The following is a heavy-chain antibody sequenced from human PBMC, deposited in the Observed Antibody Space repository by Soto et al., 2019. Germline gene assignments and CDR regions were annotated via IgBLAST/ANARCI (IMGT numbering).Heavy chain of an antibody. J-gene: IGHJ6*02. CDR2: IYYSGST. CDR1: GGSVSSGSYY. V-gene: IGHV4-61*01. CDR3: ARPLYSYGPMDV. Sequence: SETLSLTCTVSGGSVSSGSYYCSWIRQPQGKGLEWIGYIYYSGSTNYNPSLKSRVTISVDTSKNQFSLKLSSVTAADTAVYYCARPLYSYGPMDVWGQGTTVTVSS. D-gene: IGHD5-18*01.